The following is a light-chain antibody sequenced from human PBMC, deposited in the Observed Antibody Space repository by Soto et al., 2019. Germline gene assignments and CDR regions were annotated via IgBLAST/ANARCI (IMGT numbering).Light chain of an antibody. CDR1: QTVTSNY. CDR3: QQYLSLPVT. J-gene: IGKJ2*01. CDR2: GAS. Sequence: EVVLTQSPGTLSLSPGERATLSCSASQTVTSNYLAWYQQKRGQAPRLLIYGASSRATDIPARFSGSGSGTDFTLTISRLEPEDVALYYCQQYLSLPVTFGQGTRLEI. V-gene: IGKV3-20*01.